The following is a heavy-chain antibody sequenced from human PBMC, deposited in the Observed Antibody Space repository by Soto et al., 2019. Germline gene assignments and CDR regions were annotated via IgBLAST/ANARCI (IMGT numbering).Heavy chain of an antibody. J-gene: IGHJ4*02. CDR1: GGSFSSRSFF. Sequence: XTLSLPCTVSGGSFSSRSFFWGWIRQPPGKGLEWIGTIYYNGSTKYSPPLKSRVTISVDKSKNHFYLKLIGVTAADRAVYFCAAIIVIPASIPLDYWGQGTPGTVSS. V-gene: IGHV4-39*02. D-gene: IGHD2-2*01. CDR2: IYYNGST. CDR3: AAIIVIPASIPLDY.